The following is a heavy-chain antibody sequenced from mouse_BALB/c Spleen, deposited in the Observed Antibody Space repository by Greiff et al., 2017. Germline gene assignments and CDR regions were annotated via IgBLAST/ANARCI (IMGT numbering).Heavy chain of an antibody. Sequence: EVKLVESGPSLVKPSQTLSLTCSVTGDSITSGYWNWIRKFPGNKLEYMGYISYSGSTYYNPSLKSRISITRDTSKNQYYLQLNSVTTEDTATYYCASIYYDYDGVFDYWGQGTTLTVSS. D-gene: IGHD2-4*01. CDR3: ASIYYDYDGVFDY. V-gene: IGHV3-8*02. CDR2: ISYSGST. CDR1: GDSITSGY. J-gene: IGHJ2*01.